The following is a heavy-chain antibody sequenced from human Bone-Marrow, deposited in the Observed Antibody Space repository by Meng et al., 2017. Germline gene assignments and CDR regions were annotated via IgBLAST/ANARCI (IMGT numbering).Heavy chain of an antibody. V-gene: IGHV3-49*03. J-gene: IGHJ4*02. CDR1: GFTFGEYA. CDR2: IRSKAYSGTA. D-gene: IGHD3-16*01. Sequence: GGSLRLSCTASGFTFGEYAMRWFRQAPGQGLEWVSFIRSKAYSGTADYAAAVKGIFTISRDDSKSIAYLQMNSLKTEDTAVYYCARGCRVSGKYYFDYWGQGTLVTVSS. CDR3: ARGCRVSGKYYFDY.